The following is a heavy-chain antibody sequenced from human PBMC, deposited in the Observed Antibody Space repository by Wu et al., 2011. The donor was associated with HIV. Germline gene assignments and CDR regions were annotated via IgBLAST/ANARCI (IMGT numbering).Heavy chain of an antibody. CDR3: ARDRRFLTGFQLGDYLYFYGLDV. V-gene: IGHV1-18*01. D-gene: IGHD3-9*01. J-gene: IGHJ6*02. CDR2: INTNNGNT. CDR1: GYTFINYG. Sequence: QVQLVQSGVEVKKPGASVKVSCKASGYTFINYGVSWVRQAPGQGLEWMGWINTNNGNTNYTHKFQGRVTMTTDTSTSTAYMEVRSLRSDDTAVYYCARDRRFLTGFQLGDYLYFYGLDVWGHGTAVTVSS.